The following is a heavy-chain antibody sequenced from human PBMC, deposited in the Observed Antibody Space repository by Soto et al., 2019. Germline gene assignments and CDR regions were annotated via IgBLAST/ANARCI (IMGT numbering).Heavy chain of an antibody. J-gene: IGHJ6*02. D-gene: IGHD2-2*02. CDR1: GLTFSVSV. CDR2: VRTKINDYAT. Sequence: PGGSLRLSCSVSGLTFSVSVIHWVRQPPGKGLEWVGRVRTKINDYATSYSESVKGRFTISRDNSKNTLYLQMNSLRAEDTAVYYCAKALGRRDIVLVPAAIGNPYYYYYGMDVWGQGTTVTVSS. CDR3: AKALGRRDIVLVPAAIGNPYYYYYGMDV. V-gene: IGHV3-73*01.